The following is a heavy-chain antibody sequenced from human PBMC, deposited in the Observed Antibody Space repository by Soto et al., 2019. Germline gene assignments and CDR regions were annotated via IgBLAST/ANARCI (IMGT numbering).Heavy chain of an antibody. CDR2: VSFDGSNK. J-gene: IGHJ5*02. V-gene: IGHV3-30-3*01. D-gene: IGHD6-13*01. CDR3: ARDPTARTSAGGGRIDR. CDR1: GFTFSTHA. Sequence: QVQLVESGGGVVQPGRSLRLSCAASGFTFSTHAMHWVRQAPGKGLECVAIVSFDGSNKYYADSVKGRFTISRDNSKNTPYMQMSGLTPEHPAFYFCARDPTARTSAGGGRIDRWG.